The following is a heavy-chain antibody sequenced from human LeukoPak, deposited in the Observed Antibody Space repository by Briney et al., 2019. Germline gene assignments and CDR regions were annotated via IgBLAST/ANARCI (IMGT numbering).Heavy chain of an antibody. CDR3: ARAGILTNGDFDY. Sequence: ASVKVSCKASGGTFSSYAISWVRQAPGRGLEWMGEIIPIFGTANYAQKFQGRVTITADESTSTAYMELSSLRSEDTAVYYCARAGILTNGDFDYWGQGTLVTVSS. CDR1: GGTFSSYA. D-gene: IGHD3-9*01. J-gene: IGHJ4*02. CDR2: IIPIFGTA. V-gene: IGHV1-69*13.